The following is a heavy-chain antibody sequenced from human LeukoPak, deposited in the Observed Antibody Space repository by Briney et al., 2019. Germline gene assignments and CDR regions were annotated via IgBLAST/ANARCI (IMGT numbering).Heavy chain of an antibody. V-gene: IGHV1-2*02. D-gene: IGHD4-23*01. Sequence: ASVKVSCKASGYTFTGYYMHWVRQAPGQGLEWMGWINPNSGGTNYAQKFQGRVTMTRDTPISTAYMELSRLRSDDTAVYYCARDSDYGGNPRYYFDYWGQGTLVTVSS. CDR1: GYTFTGYY. J-gene: IGHJ4*02. CDR3: ARDSDYGGNPRYYFDY. CDR2: INPNSGGT.